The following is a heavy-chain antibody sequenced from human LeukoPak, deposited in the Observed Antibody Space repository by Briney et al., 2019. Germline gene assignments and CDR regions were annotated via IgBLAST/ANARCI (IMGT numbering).Heavy chain of an antibody. D-gene: IGHD2-2*01. Sequence: GGSLRLSCAASGFTFSSYGMHWVRQAPGKGLEWVAVIWYDGSNKYYADPVKGRFTISRDNSKNTLYLQMNSLRAEDTAVYYCARRRDIVVVPAARGAFDIWGQGTMVTVSS. CDR1: GFTFSSYG. J-gene: IGHJ3*02. CDR3: ARRRDIVVVPAARGAFDI. V-gene: IGHV3-33*01. CDR2: IWYDGSNK.